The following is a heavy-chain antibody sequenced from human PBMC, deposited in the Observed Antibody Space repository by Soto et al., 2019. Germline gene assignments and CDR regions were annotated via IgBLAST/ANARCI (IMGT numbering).Heavy chain of an antibody. CDR1: GYTFTSYG. Sequence: QVHLVQSGAEVKKPGASVKVSCKTSGYTFTSYGVSWVRQAPGQGLEWLGWISGYDGRTNLAQKVQDRVTMTTDTSXXTVYMELRSLRSDDTAVYYCAREGEVPYYYYGMDVWGQGTTVTVSS. D-gene: IGHD2-21*01. CDR3: AREGEVPYYYYGMDV. V-gene: IGHV1-18*01. CDR2: ISGYDGRT. J-gene: IGHJ6*02.